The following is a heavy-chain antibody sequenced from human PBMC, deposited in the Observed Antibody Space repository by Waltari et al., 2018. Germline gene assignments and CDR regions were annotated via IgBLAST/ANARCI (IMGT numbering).Heavy chain of an antibody. CDR1: GGSIRSSNG. CDR2: IYHSGST. Sequence: QVQLQESGPGLVKPSGTLSLTCAVSGGSIRSSNGWSWARQPPGKGLEWIGEIYHSGSTNYNPSLKSRVTISVDKSKNQFSLKLSSVTAADTAVYYCARDPLDAAWSGYSATGFWGQGTLVTVSS. CDR3: ARDPLDAAWSGYSATGF. V-gene: IGHV4-4*02. D-gene: IGHD3-3*01. J-gene: IGHJ4*02.